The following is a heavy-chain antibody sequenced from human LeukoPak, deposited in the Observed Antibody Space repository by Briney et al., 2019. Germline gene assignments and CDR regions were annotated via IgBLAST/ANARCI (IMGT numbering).Heavy chain of an antibody. CDR2: ISSSSSTI. V-gene: IGHV3-48*02. Sequence: GGSLRLSCAASGFTFSSYSMNWVRQAPGKGLEWVSYISSSSSTIYYADSVKGRFTISRDNAKNSLYLQMNSLRDEDTAVYYCARVYDSSGYYSPEKAFDIWGQGTMVTVSS. D-gene: IGHD3-22*01. CDR3: ARVYDSSGYYSPEKAFDI. J-gene: IGHJ3*02. CDR1: GFTFSSYS.